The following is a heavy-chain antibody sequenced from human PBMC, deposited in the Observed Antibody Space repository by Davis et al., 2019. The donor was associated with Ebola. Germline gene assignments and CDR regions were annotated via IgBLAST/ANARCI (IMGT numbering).Heavy chain of an antibody. Sequence: AASVKVSCKASGYTFTSYYMHWVRQAPGQGLEWMGIINPSGGSTSYAQKFQGRVTMTRDTSTSTVYMELSSLRSEDTAVYYCAREKVGDSSSWFAAFFDIWGQGTMVTVSS. J-gene: IGHJ3*02. D-gene: IGHD6-13*01. V-gene: IGHV1-46*01. CDR3: AREKVGDSSSWFAAFFDI. CDR2: INPSGGST. CDR1: GYTFTSYY.